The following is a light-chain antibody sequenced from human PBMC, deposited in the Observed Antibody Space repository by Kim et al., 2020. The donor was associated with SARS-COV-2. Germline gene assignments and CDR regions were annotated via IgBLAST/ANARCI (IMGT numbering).Light chain of an antibody. CDR2: DVS. J-gene: IGLJ2*01. V-gene: IGLV2-14*03. CDR3: SSYTSSSTLV. CDR1: SSDVGGYNY. Sequence: GQSIPISCTGTSSDVGGYNYVSWYQQHPGKAPKLMICDVSNRPSGVSNRFSGSKSGNTASLTISGLQAEDEADYYCSSYTSSSTLVFGGGTQLTVL.